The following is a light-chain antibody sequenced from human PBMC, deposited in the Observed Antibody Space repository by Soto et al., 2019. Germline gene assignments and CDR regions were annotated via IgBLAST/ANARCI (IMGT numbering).Light chain of an antibody. J-gene: IGLJ3*02. CDR3: SSYTTTTAWV. Sequence: QSVLTQPGSVSGSPGQSITISCTGSSSDVGAYKYVSWFQQHPGKAPKLIIYEVSNRPSGVSDRFSGSKSGNTAPLTISGLQAEDEADYHCSSYTTTTAWVFGGGTK. V-gene: IGLV2-14*01. CDR1: SSDVGAYKY. CDR2: EVS.